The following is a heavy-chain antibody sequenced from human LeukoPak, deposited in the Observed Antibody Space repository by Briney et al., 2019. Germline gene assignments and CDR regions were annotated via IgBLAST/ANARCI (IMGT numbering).Heavy chain of an antibody. CDR1: GFTYSSYI. D-gene: IGHD3-22*01. CDR2: ISESSIYI. J-gene: IGHJ4*02. CDR3: ARSYYDSSGYPHADLDY. V-gene: IGHV3-21*01. Sequence: GGSLTLSCVGSGFTYSSYIVNWVRHPPGKGLEWVSSISESSIYINYADSVKGRFTISRDNAKYSLYLQMTSLRAEDTAVYYCARSYYDSSGYPHADLDYWGQGTLVTVSS.